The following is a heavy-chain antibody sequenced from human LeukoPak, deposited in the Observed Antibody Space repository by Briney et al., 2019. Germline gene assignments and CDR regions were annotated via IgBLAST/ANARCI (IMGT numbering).Heavy chain of an antibody. J-gene: IGHJ4*02. D-gene: IGHD3-3*01. CDR1: GFTFSSYS. CDR2: ISSSSSYI. Sequence: GGSLRLSCAASGFTFSSYSMNWDRQAPGKGLEWVSSISSSSSYIYYADSVKGRFTISRDNAKNSLYLQMNSLRAEDTAVYYCARGYDFWSGYYSFDYWGQGTLVTVSS. CDR3: ARGYDFWSGYYSFDY. V-gene: IGHV3-21*01.